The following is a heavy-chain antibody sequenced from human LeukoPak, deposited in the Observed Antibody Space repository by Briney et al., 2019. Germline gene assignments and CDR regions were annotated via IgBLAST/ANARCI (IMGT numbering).Heavy chain of an antibody. J-gene: IGHJ5*02. V-gene: IGHV3-33*08. D-gene: IGHD1-26*01. CDR1: GFTFSSYG. CDR3: ARDGYSGSYYEGWFDP. Sequence: PGGSLRLSCAASGFTFSSYGMHWVRQAPGKGLEWVAVIWYDGSNKYYADSVKGRFTISRDNSKNTLYLQMNSLRAEDTAVYYCARDGYSGSYYEGWFDPWGQGTLVTVSS. CDR2: IWYDGSNK.